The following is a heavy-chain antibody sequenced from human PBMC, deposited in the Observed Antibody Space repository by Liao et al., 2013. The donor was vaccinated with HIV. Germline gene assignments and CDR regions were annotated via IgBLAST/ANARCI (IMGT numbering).Heavy chain of an antibody. J-gene: IGHJ3*01. CDR2: VNHSGRT. D-gene: IGHD6-25*01. CDR3: ARGLLESAATRSDTFDV. V-gene: IGHV4-34*01. Sequence: VQLQQWGTGLLKPSETLSRTCAVYIGSFGGYYWSWIRQAPREGGWNGLGKVNHSGRTNYNPSLKSRVTLSVDTSKNQFSLKMTSVTAADTAVYYCARGLLESAATRSDTFDVWDQGTLVTVSS. CDR1: IGSFGGYY.